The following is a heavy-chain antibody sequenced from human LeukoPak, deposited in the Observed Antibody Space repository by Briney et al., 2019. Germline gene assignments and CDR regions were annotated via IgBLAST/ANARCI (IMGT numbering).Heavy chain of an antibody. CDR1: GGSISSYS. Sequence: SEALSLSCTVSGGSISSYSWSWIRQPPGKGLEWIGYIYYSGSTNYNPSLKSRVTISVDTSKNHFSLRLSSVTAADTAVYYCARLRVVRGVIDPDFDYWGQGTLVTVSS. CDR3: ARLRVVRGVIDPDFDY. J-gene: IGHJ4*02. CDR2: IYYSGST. V-gene: IGHV4-59*08. D-gene: IGHD3-10*01.